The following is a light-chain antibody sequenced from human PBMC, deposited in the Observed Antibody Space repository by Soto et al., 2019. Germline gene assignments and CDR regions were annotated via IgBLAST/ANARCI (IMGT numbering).Light chain of an antibody. CDR2: TTN. CDR3: AAWDDSLNGHV. J-gene: IGLJ1*01. CDR1: SSDIGTSS. Sequence: QSVLTQPPSASGTPGQRVTISCSGSSSDIGTSSVHWFQQLPGTAPKLLISTTNQRPSGVPERFSGSKSGTSASLAISGPQSEDEADYYCAAWDDSLNGHVFGTGTKVTVL. V-gene: IGLV1-44*01.